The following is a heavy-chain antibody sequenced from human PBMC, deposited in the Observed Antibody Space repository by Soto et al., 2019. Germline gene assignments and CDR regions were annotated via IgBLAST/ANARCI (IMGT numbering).Heavy chain of an antibody. CDR3: ARFSATVTSAFDP. CDR1: GFTFSDYY. Sequence: QVQLGESGGGLVKPGGSLRLSCVVSGFTFSDYYMSWIRQAPGKGLEWVSYISSSSSYTNYADSVKGRFTISRDNAKNSLYLQMNSLRAEDTAVYYCARFSATVTSAFDPWGQGTLVTVSS. CDR2: ISSSSSYT. D-gene: IGHD4-17*01. J-gene: IGHJ5*02. V-gene: IGHV3-11*05.